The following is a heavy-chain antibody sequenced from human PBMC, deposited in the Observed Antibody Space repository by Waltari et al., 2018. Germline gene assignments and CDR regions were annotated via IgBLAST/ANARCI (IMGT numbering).Heavy chain of an antibody. D-gene: IGHD2-15*01. J-gene: IGHJ3*02. CDR1: GYTFTSYA. Sequence: QVQLVQSGAEVKKPGASVKVSCKASGYTFTSYAMHWVRQAPGQRLEWMGWINAGNSNTKYSQKFQGRVTITRDTSASTAYMELSSLRSEDTAVYYCARGPYCSGGSCYFFDAFDIWGQGTMVTVSS. V-gene: IGHV1-3*01. CDR2: INAGNSNT. CDR3: ARGPYCSGGSCYFFDAFDI.